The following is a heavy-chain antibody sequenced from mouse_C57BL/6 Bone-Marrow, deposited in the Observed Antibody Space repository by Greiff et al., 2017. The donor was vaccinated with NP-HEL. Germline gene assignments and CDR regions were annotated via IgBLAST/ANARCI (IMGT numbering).Heavy chain of an antibody. V-gene: IGHV1-64*01. J-gene: IGHJ1*03. CDR2: IYPNSGST. Sequence: VQLQQPGAELVKPGASVKLSCKASGYTFTSYWMHWVKQRPGQGLEWIGMIYPNSGSTNYNEKFKSKATLTVDKSSSTAYMQLSSLTSEDSAVYYCANLLSFWYFDVWGTGTTVTVSS. CDR3: ANLLSFWYFDV. D-gene: IGHD1-1*01. CDR1: GYTFTSYW.